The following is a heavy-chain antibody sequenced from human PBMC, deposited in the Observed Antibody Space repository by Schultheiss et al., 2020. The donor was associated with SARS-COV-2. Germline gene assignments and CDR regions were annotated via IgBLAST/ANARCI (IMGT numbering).Heavy chain of an antibody. CDR1: GGSISSSDCN. D-gene: IGHD6-19*01. V-gene: IGHV4-61*08. Sequence: SETLSLTCTVSGGSISSSDCNWGWIRQPPGKGLEWIGYIYYSGSTNYNPSLKSRVTISVDTSKNQFSLKLSSVTAADTAVYYCSRAMYSSGWYDYWGQGTLVTVSS. J-gene: IGHJ4*02. CDR3: SRAMYSSGWYDY. CDR2: IYYSGST.